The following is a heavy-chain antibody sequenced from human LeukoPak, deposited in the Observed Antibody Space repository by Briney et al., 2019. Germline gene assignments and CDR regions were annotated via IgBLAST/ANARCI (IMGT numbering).Heavy chain of an antibody. J-gene: IGHJ6*03. CDR1: GYTFTSYG. D-gene: IGHD3-3*01. Sequence: GASVKVSCKASGYTFTSYGISWVRQTPGQGLEWMGWISAYNGNTNYAQKLQGRVTMTTDTSTSTAYMELRSLRSDDTAGYYCARTRGRITIPEDYMYVWGKGTTVTVSS. CDR3: ARTRGRITIPEDYMYV. V-gene: IGHV1-18*01. CDR2: ISAYNGNT.